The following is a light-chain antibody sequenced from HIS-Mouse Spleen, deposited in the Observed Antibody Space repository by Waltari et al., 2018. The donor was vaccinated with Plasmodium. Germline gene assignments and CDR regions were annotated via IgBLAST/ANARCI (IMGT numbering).Light chain of an antibody. CDR3: QQLNSYPQGT. Sequence: AIQLTQSPSSLSASVGDRVTITCRASQGLSSALVWSQQKPGKAPKRLISDSSSLESGVPSRFSGSGSATDVTITIISLQTEDVVAYYCQQLNSYPQGTFGQGTRLEIK. V-gene: IGKV1-13*02. J-gene: IGKJ5*01. CDR2: DSS. CDR1: QGLSSA.